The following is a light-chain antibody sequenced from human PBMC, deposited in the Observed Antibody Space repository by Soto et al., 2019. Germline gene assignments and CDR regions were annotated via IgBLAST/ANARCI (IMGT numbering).Light chain of an antibody. Sequence: QSALTQPASVSGSPGQSITISCTGTSSDVGGYNYVSWYQQHPGKAPKLMIYEVSKRPSGVPDRFSGSKSDNTASLTISGLQAEDEADYYCCSYAGSYTFVFGIGTKLTVL. CDR1: SSDVGGYNY. J-gene: IGLJ1*01. CDR2: EVS. V-gene: IGLV2-11*01. CDR3: CSYAGSYTFV.